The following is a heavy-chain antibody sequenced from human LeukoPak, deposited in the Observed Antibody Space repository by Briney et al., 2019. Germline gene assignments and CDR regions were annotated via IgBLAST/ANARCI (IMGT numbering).Heavy chain of an antibody. CDR2: ISAYNGNT. J-gene: IGHJ4*02. CDR3: ARDEITMVRGSSVY. V-gene: IGHV1-18*04. D-gene: IGHD3-10*01. CDR1: GYTFTSYG. Sequence: ASVKVSCKASGYTFTSYGISWVRQARGQGLEWMGWISAYNGNTNYAQKLQGRVTMTTDTSTSTAYMELRSLRSDDTAVYYCARDEITMVRGSSVYWGQGTLVTVSS.